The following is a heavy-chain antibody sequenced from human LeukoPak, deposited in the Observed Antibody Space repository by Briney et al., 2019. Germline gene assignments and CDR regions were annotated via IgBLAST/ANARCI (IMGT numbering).Heavy chain of an antibody. Sequence: GGSLRLSCAASGFTFSSYSMNWVRQVPGKGLEWVSYISSSGSPIYYADSVKGRFTISRDNAKNSLYLQMNRLRAEDTAVYYCARVLLADGYKEMATVGYFDYWGQGTLVTVSS. V-gene: IGHV3-48*04. CDR3: ARVLLADGYKEMATVGYFDY. CDR1: GFTFSSYS. J-gene: IGHJ4*02. D-gene: IGHD5-24*01. CDR2: ISSSGSPI.